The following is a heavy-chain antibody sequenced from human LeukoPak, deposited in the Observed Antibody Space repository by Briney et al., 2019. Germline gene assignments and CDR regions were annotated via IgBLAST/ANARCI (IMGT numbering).Heavy chain of an antibody. D-gene: IGHD1-14*01. CDR3: ARDGKFIPYDMDV. J-gene: IGHJ6*02. CDR1: GYTFTSYG. V-gene: IGHV1-18*01. CDR2: ISAHDGNT. Sequence: GASVKVSCKASGYTFTSYGISWVRQAPGHGLEWMGWISAHDGNTNYAQKLQGRVTMTTDTSTSTAYMELRSLRSDDTAVYYCARDGKFIPYDMDVWGQGTTVTVSS.